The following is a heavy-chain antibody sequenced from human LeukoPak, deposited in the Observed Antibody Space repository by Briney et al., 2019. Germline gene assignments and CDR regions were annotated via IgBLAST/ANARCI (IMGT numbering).Heavy chain of an antibody. J-gene: IGHJ1*01. CDR2: IYYSGST. CDR3: ARAYYSSSLGRGAFQH. V-gene: IGHV4-39*07. D-gene: IGHD6-13*01. CDR1: GGSISSSSYY. Sequence: TSETLSLTCTVSGGSISSSSYYWGWIRQPPGKALEWLGSIYYSGSTYYNPPLKSRVTISVDTSKNQFSLKLSSVTAADTAVYYCARAYYSSSLGRGAFQHWGQGTLVTVSS.